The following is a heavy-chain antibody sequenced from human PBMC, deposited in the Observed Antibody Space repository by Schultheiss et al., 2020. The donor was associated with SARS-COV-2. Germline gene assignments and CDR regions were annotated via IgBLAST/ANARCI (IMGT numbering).Heavy chain of an antibody. D-gene: IGHD3-16*01. V-gene: IGHV1-2*04. J-gene: IGHJ6*02. CDR3: ARRGGSYSGMDV. CDR2: MNPNSGGT. Sequence: ASVKVSCKASGYTFTSYDINWVRQATGQGLEWMGWMNPNSGGTNYAQKFQGWVTMTRDTSISTAYMELSRLRSDDTAVYYCARRGGSYSGMDVWGQGTTVTVSS. CDR1: GYTFTSYD.